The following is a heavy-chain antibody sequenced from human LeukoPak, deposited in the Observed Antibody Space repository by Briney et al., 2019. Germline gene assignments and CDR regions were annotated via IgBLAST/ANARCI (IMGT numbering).Heavy chain of an antibody. V-gene: IGHV1-46*01. J-gene: IGHJ4*02. D-gene: IGHD5-18*01. CDR3: ARVYGDTAMDGGQDY. CDR1: GYTFTSYG. Sequence: ASVKVSCKASGYTFTSYGISWVRQAPGQGLEWMGIINPRGGSTSYAQKFQGRVTITADESTSTAYMELSSLRSEDTAVYYCARVYGDTAMDGGQDYWGQGTLVTVSS. CDR2: INPRGGST.